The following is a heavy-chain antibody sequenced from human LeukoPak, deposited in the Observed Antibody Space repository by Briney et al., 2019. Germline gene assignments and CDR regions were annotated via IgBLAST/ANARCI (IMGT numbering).Heavy chain of an antibody. J-gene: IGHJ4*02. CDR1: GYTFTGYY. CDR2: INPNSGGT. Sequence: ASVKVSCKASGYTFTGYYMHWVRQAPGQGLEWMGWINPNSGGTNYAQRFQGRVTMTRDTSISTAYMELSRLRSDDTAVYYCARGDDILVPLRSWGQGTLVTVSS. CDR3: ARGDDILVPLRS. D-gene: IGHD3-9*01. V-gene: IGHV1-2*02.